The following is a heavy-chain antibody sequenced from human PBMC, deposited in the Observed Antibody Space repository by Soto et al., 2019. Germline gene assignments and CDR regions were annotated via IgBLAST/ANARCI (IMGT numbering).Heavy chain of an antibody. D-gene: IGHD5-18*01. CDR3: ACIFSGGYSYGFYYYGMDV. Sequence: PGGSLRLSCAASGFTFSSYSMNWLRQAPGKGLEWVSYISSSSSTIYYADSVKGRFTISRDNAKNSLYLQMNSLRAEDTAMYYCACIFSGGYSYGFYYYGMDVWGQGTTVTVSS. J-gene: IGHJ6*02. V-gene: IGHV3-48*01. CDR1: GFTFSSYS. CDR2: ISSSSSTI.